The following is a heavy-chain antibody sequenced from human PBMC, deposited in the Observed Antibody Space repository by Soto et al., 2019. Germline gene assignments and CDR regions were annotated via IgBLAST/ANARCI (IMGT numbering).Heavy chain of an antibody. J-gene: IGHJ6*02. CDR2: IFYSGFT. D-gene: IGHD2-2*01. CDR3: AREELLPASGQYYYYGLDV. Sequence: LSLTCTVSGGPISSGNYFWTWIRQHPGKGLEWIGYIFYSGFTSYNPSLKSRLNISVDKSKNQFSLKLSSVTAADTAVYYCAREELLPASGQYYYYGLDVWGQGTTVTV. CDR1: GGPISSGNYF. V-gene: IGHV4-31*03.